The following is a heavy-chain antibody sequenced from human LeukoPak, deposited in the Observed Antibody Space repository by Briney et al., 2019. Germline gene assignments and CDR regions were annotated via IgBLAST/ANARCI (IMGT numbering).Heavy chain of an antibody. J-gene: IGHJ4*02. V-gene: IGHV4-39*07. Sequence: PSETLSLTCTVSGGSISSSSYYWGWIRQPPGKGLEWIGSIYYSGSTNYNPSLKSRVTISVDTSKNQFSLKLKSVTAADTAVYYCARLVAVAGVFDYWGQGTLVTVSS. CDR2: IYYSGST. CDR3: ARLVAVAGVFDY. CDR1: GGSISSSSYY. D-gene: IGHD6-19*01.